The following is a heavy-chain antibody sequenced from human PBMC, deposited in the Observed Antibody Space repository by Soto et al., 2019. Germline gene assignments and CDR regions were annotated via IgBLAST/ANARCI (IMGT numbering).Heavy chain of an antibody. J-gene: IGHJ6*02. V-gene: IGHV3-53*01. D-gene: IGHD2-15*01. CDR2: IYSGGST. CDR1: GFTVSSNY. Sequence: GGSLRLSCAASGFTVSSNYMSWVRQAPGKGLEWVSVIYSGGSTYYADSVKGRFTISRDNSKNTLYLQMNSLRAEDTAVYYCARDRQGYCSGGSCSEDYYYGMDVWGQGTTVTV. CDR3: ARDRQGYCSGGSCSEDYYYGMDV.